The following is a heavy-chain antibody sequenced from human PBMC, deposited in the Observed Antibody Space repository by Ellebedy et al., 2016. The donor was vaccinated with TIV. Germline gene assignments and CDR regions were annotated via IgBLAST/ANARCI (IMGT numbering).Heavy chain of an antibody. CDR1: GLTFSSHA. CDR2: ISGSGGNT. Sequence: GESLKISCAASGLTFSSHAMSWVRQAPGKGLEWVSSISGSGGNTYYADSGKGRFTISRDNSKDTLYLQVNSLRAEDTAVYYCARDSVGVGPAFDIWGQGTMVTVSS. J-gene: IGHJ3*02. CDR3: ARDSVGVGPAFDI. D-gene: IGHD4-23*01. V-gene: IGHV3-23*01.